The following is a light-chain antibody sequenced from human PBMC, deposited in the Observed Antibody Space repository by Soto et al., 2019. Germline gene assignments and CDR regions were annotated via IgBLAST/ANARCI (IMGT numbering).Light chain of an antibody. CDR3: CSYAGSDTWA. V-gene: IGLV2-23*02. CDR1: RSDVGEYNL. Sequence: QSALTHPASVSGSPGQSITISCAGTRSDVGEYNLVSWYQQHPGKAPKLIIYEVNKRPSGGSNRFSGSKSGNTASLTISGLQAEDEADYYCCSYAGSDTWAFGGGTKVTVL. J-gene: IGLJ3*02. CDR2: EVN.